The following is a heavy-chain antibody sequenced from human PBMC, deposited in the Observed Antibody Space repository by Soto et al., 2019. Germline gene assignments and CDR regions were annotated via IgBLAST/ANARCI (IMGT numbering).Heavy chain of an antibody. V-gene: IGHV4-59*12. CDR3: ARGGGSPRSYYYGLDV. D-gene: IGHD3-3*01. CDR2: IYYSGGT. CDR1: DESLITFY. J-gene: IGHJ6*02. Sequence: APLSLTCNVSDESLITFYWRWIRQNPRKGLEWIGYIYYSGGTHYNPSLKSRVTISVDTSKKKFSLKLNSVTAADTAVYYCARGGGSPRSYYYGLDVWGQGTTVTVSS.